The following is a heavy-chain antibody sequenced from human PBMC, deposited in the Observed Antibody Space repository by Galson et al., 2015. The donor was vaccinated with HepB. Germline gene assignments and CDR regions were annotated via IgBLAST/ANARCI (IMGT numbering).Heavy chain of an antibody. J-gene: IGHJ6*03. CDR1: GFTFSSYW. Sequence: SLRLSCAASGFTFSSYWMSWVRQAPGKGLEWVANIKQDGSEKYYVDSVKGRFTISRDNAKNSLYLQMNSLRAEDTAVYYCAREIHGSGSYYYYYYMDVWGKGTTVTVSS. CDR3: AREIHGSGSYYYYYYMDV. D-gene: IGHD3-10*01. V-gene: IGHV3-7*03. CDR2: IKQDGSEK.